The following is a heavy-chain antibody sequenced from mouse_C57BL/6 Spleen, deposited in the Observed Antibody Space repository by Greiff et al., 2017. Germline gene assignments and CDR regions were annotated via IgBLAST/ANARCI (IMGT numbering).Heavy chain of an antibody. CDR3: ARNRGDWYFDV. J-gene: IGHJ1*03. CDR2: IHPNSGST. V-gene: IGHV1-64*01. CDR1: GYTFTSYW. Sequence: QVQLQQPGAELVKPGASVKLSCKASGYTFTSYWMHWVKQRPGQGLEWIGMIHPNSGSTNYNEKFKRKATLTVDKSSSTAYMQLSSLTSEDSAVYYCARNRGDWYFDVWGTGTTVTVSS.